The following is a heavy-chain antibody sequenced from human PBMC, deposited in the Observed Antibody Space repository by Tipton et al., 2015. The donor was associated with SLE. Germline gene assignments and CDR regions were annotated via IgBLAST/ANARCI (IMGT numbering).Heavy chain of an antibody. Sequence: SLRLSCAASGFTFSSYSMNWVRQAPGKGLEWVSSISSSSSYRYYADLEKGRFTISRDNAKNSLYLQMNSLRAEDTAVYYCARDSDYDFWRGHLDAFDMWGQGTMVTVSS. V-gene: IGHV3-21*01. CDR3: ARDSDYDFWRGHLDAFDM. CDR2: ISSSSSYR. J-gene: IGHJ3*02. CDR1: GFTFSSYS. D-gene: IGHD3-3*01.